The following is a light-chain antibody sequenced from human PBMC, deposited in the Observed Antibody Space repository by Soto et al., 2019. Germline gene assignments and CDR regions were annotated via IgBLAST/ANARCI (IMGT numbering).Light chain of an antibody. Sequence: DIVMTQSPDSLAVSLGERATINCKSSQSALNSSNNKNYLAWYQQKPGQPPRLLIYWASTRESGVPDRFSGSGSGTDFTLTISSLEAEDVAFYWCQQYFDVPFTFGGGTKVDIK. V-gene: IGKV4-1*01. J-gene: IGKJ4*01. CDR3: QQYFDVPFT. CDR1: QSALNSSNNKNY. CDR2: WAS.